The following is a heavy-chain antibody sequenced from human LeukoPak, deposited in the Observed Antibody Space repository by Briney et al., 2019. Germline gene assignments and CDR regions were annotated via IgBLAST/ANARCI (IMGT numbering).Heavy chain of an antibody. V-gene: IGHV4-61*02. D-gene: IGHD4-17*01. CDR2: IYTSGST. Sequence: SQTLSLTCTVSGGSISSGSYYWSWIRQHAGRGLEWIGRIYTSGSTNYNPSLKSRVTISVDTSKNQFSLKLSSVTAADTAVHYCASGDYLWFDPWGQGTLVTVSS. CDR1: GGSISSGSYY. J-gene: IGHJ5*02. CDR3: ASGDYLWFDP.